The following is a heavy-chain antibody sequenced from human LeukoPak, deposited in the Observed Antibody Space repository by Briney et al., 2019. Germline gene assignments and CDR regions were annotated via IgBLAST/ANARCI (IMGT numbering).Heavy chain of an antibody. J-gene: IGHJ4*02. CDR1: GFTFNAYA. Sequence: PGGSLRLSCAASGFTFNAYAMSWVRQAPGEGLEWVSTISASEGITFYADSVKGRFTISRDNSKNTLYLHMNSLRAEDTAVYYCAKVPRYDLFFIAHDYWGQGTLVTVSS. CDR2: ISASEGIT. V-gene: IGHV3-23*01. CDR3: AKVPRYDLFFIAHDY. D-gene: IGHD3-22*01.